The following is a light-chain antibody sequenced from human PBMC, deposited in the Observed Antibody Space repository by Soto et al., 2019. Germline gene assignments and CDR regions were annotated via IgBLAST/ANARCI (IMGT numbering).Light chain of an antibody. J-gene: IGLJ1*01. CDR3: ASWDDSLSGYV. CDR2: SNN. V-gene: IGLV1-47*02. CDR1: GSNIGSNF. Sequence: QSVLTQPPSASGTPGQRVTISCSGSGSNIGSNFVCWYQQLPGSAPKLLIYSNNQRPSGVPDRFSGSKSVTSASLAISGLRSEDEADYYCASWDDSLSGYVFGTGTKLTVL.